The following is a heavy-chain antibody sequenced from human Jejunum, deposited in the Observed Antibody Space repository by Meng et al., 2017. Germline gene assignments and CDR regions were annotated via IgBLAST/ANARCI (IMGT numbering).Heavy chain of an antibody. J-gene: IGHJ4*02. D-gene: IGHD3-10*01. CDR1: GGSLSSSTHY. Sequence: SETLSLTCIVSGGSLSSSTHYWGWIRQPPGKGLEWIGSIYYNGRSFYNPSLMSRVTISVDTSKNQFSLSLSSVTAADTAVYYCARADYASGSHYTAFDYWGQGTRVTGYS. CDR3: ARADYASGSHYTAFDY. V-gene: IGHV4-39*07. CDR2: IYYNGRS.